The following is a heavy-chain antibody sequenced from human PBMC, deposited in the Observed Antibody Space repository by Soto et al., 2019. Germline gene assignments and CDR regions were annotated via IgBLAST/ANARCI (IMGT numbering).Heavy chain of an antibody. CDR1: GGTFSSYA. Sequence: QVQLVQSGAEVRKPGSSVKVSCKASGGTFSSYAISWVRQAPGQGLEWMGGIIPIFGTANYAQKFQGRVTITADVSTSTAYMELSSLRSEDTAVYYCARVVSPTNYYYYGIDVWGQGTTVTVSS. V-gene: IGHV1-69*01. D-gene: IGHD2-15*01. CDR2: IIPIFGTA. J-gene: IGHJ6*02. CDR3: ARVVSPTNYYYYGIDV.